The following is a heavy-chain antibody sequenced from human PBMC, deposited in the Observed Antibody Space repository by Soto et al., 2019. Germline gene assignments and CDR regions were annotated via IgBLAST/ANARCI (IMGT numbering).Heavy chain of an antibody. CDR3: ARDKRDLRFLEWSYYFDY. V-gene: IGHV3-7*01. J-gene: IGHJ4*02. CDR2: IKQDGSEK. CDR1: GFTFSSYW. Sequence: GGSLRLSCAASGFTFSSYWMSWVRQAPGKGLEWVANIKQDGSEKYYVDSVKGRFTISRDNAKNSLYLQMNSLRAEDTAVYYCARDKRDLRFLEWSYYFDYWGQGTLVTSPQ. D-gene: IGHD3-3*01.